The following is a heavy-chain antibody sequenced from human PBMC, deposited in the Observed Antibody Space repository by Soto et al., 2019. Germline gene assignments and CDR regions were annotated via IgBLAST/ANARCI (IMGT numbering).Heavy chain of an antibody. CDR3: ARGTYYYDSSGYYYVGYYFDY. V-gene: IGHV4-34*01. CDR1: GGSFSGYY. CDR2: INHSGST. D-gene: IGHD3-22*01. Sequence: SETLSLTCAVYGGSFSGYYWSWIRQPPGKGLEWIGEINHSGSTNYNPSLKSRVTISVDTSKNQFPLKLSSVTAADTAVYYCARGTYYYDSSGYYYVGYYFDYWGQGTLVTVSS. J-gene: IGHJ4*01.